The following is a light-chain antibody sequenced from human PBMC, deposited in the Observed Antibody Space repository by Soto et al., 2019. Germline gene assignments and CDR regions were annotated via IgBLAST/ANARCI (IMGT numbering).Light chain of an antibody. Sequence: DIRMTQSPSTLSASVGDRITITCRASQRISGWLAWYQQKPGKAPKLLIYDASTLESGVPSRFSGGGSGTEFTLTISSLQPDDFATYYCQQYYSSSWTFGQGTKVDIK. CDR3: QQYYSSSWT. J-gene: IGKJ1*01. CDR1: QRISGW. CDR2: DAS. V-gene: IGKV1-5*01.